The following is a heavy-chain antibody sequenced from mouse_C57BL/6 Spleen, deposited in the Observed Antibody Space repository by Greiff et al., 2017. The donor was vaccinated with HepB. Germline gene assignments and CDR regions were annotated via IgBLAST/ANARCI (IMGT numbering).Heavy chain of an antibody. CDR3: ARSGDYDWFAY. Sequence: VQLQQSGPELVKPGASVKISCKASGYAFSSSWMNWVKQRPGKGLEWIGRIYPGDGDTNYNGKFKGKATLTADKSSSTAYMQRSSLTSADSAVYFCARSGDYDWFAYRGQGTLVTVSA. CDR2: IYPGDGDT. D-gene: IGHD2-4*01. V-gene: IGHV1-82*01. J-gene: IGHJ3*01. CDR1: GYAFSSSW.